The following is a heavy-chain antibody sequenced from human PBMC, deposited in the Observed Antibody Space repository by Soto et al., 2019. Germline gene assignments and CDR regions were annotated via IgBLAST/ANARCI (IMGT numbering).Heavy chain of an antibody. CDR2: ISGSGGST. CDR1: GFTFSSTA. CDR3: ANDGPYDSSGPYPNDAFDV. Sequence: EVQLLESGGGLVQPGGSLRVSCAASGFTFSSTAMSWVRQAPGKGLEWVSAISGSGGSTYYADSVRGRFTISRDNSKSTLYLQLNSLRAEDTAIYYCANDGPYDSSGPYPNDAFDVWGQGTMVTVSS. J-gene: IGHJ3*01. D-gene: IGHD3-22*01. V-gene: IGHV3-23*01.